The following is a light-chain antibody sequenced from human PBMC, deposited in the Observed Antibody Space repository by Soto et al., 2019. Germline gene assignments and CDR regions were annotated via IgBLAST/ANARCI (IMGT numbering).Light chain of an antibody. J-gene: IGKJ2*01. CDR2: SAS. Sequence: EIVMTQSPATLSVSPGERATLSCRASQSISTVLAWYQQTPGQPPRLLICSASTRATGGPARFTGSGSGSEFTLTISGLQYDDFAVYYCQQGHNWPLTFGQGTRLEI. V-gene: IGKV3-15*01. CDR1: QSISTV. CDR3: QQGHNWPLT.